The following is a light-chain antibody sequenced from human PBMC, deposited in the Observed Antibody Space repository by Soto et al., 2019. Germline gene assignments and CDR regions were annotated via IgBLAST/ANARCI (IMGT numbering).Light chain of an antibody. CDR1: QSVSSN. V-gene: IGKV3-11*01. CDR3: QQRSNWPPIT. CDR2: GAS. J-gene: IGKJ5*01. Sequence: EIVMTQSPATLSVSPGESATLSCRASQSVSSNLAWHQQKPGQAPRILIYGASNRAAGIPDRFSGSGSGTDFTLTINSLEPEDFAVYYCQQRSNWPPITFGQGTRLE.